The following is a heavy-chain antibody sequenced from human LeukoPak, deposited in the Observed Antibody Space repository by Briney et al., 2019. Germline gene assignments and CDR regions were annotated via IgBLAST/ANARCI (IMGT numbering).Heavy chain of an antibody. CDR1: GGTFSSYA. V-gene: IGHV1-69*01. D-gene: IGHD2-15*01. CDR2: IIPIFGTE. Sequence: ASVKVSCKASGGTFSSYAISWVRQAPGQGLEWMGGIIPIFGTENYAQKFQGRVTITADESTSTAYMELSSLRSEDTAVYYCATEGDCSGGSCYSYFDYWGQGTLVTVSS. J-gene: IGHJ4*02. CDR3: ATEGDCSGGSCYSYFDY.